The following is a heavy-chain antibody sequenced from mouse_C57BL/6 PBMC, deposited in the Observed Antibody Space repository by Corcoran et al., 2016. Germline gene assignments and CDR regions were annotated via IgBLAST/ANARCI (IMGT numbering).Heavy chain of an antibody. J-gene: IGHJ1*03. CDR3: AVDGYYEYFDV. CDR1: GYTFTDYY. Sequence: EVQLQQSGPELVKPGASVKISCKASGYTFTDYYMNWVKQSHGKSLEWIGDINPNNGGTSYNQKFKGKATLTVDKSSSTAYMELRSLTSEDSAVYYCAVDGYYEYFDVWGTGTTVTVSS. V-gene: IGHV1-26*01. CDR2: INPNNGGT. D-gene: IGHD2-3*01.